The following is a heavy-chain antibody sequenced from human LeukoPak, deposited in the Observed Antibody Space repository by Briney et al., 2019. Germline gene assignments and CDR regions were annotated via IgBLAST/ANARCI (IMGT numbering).Heavy chain of an antibody. CDR2: IIPIFGTA. CDR1: GGTFSSYA. CDR3: ASSYCGGDCSYYYYYGMDV. Sequence: SVKVSCKASGGTFSSYAISWVRQAPGQGLEWMGGIIPIFGTANYAQKFQGRVTITADESTSTAYMELSSLRSEDTAVYYCASSYCGGDCSYYYYYGMDVWGQGTTVTVSS. J-gene: IGHJ6*02. D-gene: IGHD2-21*02. V-gene: IGHV1-69*13.